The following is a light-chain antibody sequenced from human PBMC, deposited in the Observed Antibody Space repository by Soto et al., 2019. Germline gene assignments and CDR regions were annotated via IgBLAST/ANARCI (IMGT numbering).Light chain of an antibody. CDR3: QQSYSTPPT. CDR2: AAS. CDR1: QSISSY. Sequence: EIQMTQSPSSLSASVGDRVTITWRASQSISSYLNWYQQKPGKAPKLLIFAASCLQSGVPSRFSGSGAGTDFSLTISSLLPEDFATYYCQQSYSTPPTFGQGTKVDIK. J-gene: IGKJ1*01. V-gene: IGKV1-39*01.